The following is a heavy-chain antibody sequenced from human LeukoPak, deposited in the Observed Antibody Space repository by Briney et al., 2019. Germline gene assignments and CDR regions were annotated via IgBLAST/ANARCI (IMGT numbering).Heavy chain of an antibody. CDR2: ISYDGSNK. J-gene: IGHJ6*03. Sequence: GRSLRLSCAASGFTFSSYAMHWVRQAPGKGLEWVAVISYDGSNKYYADSVKGRFTISRDNSKNTLYLQMNSLRAEDTAVYYCARQTVGYSYGYAVRYYYYYMDVWGKGTTVTVSS. D-gene: IGHD5-18*01. CDR3: ARQTVGYSYGYAVRYYYYYMDV. CDR1: GFTFSSYA. V-gene: IGHV3-30*04.